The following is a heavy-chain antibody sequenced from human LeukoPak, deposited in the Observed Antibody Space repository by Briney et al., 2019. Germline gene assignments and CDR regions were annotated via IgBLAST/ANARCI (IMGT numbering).Heavy chain of an antibody. D-gene: IGHD6-19*01. Sequence: GGSLRLSCAASGFTFTSSWMCWVRQAPGKGLEWLANINEAGSVTNYVHSVRGRFTISRDNAKNSLYLQMNSLRAEDTAVYYCAREGSMGSGWPGTEVDLFYWGQGTLVTVSS. J-gene: IGHJ4*02. CDR1: GFTFTSSW. CDR2: INEAGSVT. V-gene: IGHV3-7*03. CDR3: AREGSMGSGWPGTEVDLFY.